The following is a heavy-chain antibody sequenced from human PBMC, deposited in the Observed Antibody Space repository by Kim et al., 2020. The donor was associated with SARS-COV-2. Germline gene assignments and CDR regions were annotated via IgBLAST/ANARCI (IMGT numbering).Heavy chain of an antibody. CDR2: ISGDSRYI. CDR3: ASGPLQGGMDV. CDR1: GFFLSTDS. V-gene: IGHV3-21*01. D-gene: IGHD2-21*02. J-gene: IGHJ6*02. Sequence: GGSLRLSCEGSGFFLSTDSMHWVRQAPGKGLEWVSSISGDSRYIYYADSVRGRLTVSRDNAKRSLYLQMNGLGVDDTAVYYCASGPLQGGMDVWARGPRSPFP.